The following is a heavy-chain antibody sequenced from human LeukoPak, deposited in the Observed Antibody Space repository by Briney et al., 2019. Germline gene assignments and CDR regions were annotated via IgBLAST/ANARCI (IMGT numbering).Heavy chain of an antibody. D-gene: IGHD6-13*01. Sequence: GGSLRLSCAASGFTFTNHAMSWVRQAPGKGLEWVSGLSGSGAATYYADSVKGRFTISRDNSKNILYLQTHSLRADDTALYYCAKGGRAYSSTWDYFDNWGQGTLVTVSS. J-gene: IGHJ4*02. CDR3: AKGGRAYSSTWDYFDN. CDR2: LSGSGAAT. CDR1: GFTFTNHA. V-gene: IGHV3-23*01.